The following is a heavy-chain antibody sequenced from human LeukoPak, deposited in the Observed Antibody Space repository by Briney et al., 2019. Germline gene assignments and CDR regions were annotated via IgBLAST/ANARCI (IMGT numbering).Heavy chain of an antibody. D-gene: IGHD1-7*01. J-gene: IGHJ5*02. CDR3: AIRYRFVTNYFDP. CDR1: GYTFTGYY. V-gene: IGHV1-69*13. CDR2: IIPIFGTA. Sequence: SVKVSCKASGYTFTGYYMHWVRQAPGQGLEWMGGIIPIFGTANYAQKFQGRVTITADESTSTAYMELSSLRSEDTAVYYCAIRYRFVTNYFDPWGQGTLVTVSS.